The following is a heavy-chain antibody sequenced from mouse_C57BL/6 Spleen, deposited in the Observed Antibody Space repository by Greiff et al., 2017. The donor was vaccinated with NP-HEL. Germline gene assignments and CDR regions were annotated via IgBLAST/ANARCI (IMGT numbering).Heavy chain of an antibody. J-gene: IGHJ2*01. Sequence: VQLQQSGAELVKPGASVKISCKASGYAFSSYWMNWVKQRPGKGLEWIGQIYPGDGDTNYNGKFKGKATLTADKSSSTAYMQLSSLTSEDSAVYFCARESPGTNYFDYWGQGTTLTVSS. D-gene: IGHD4-1*01. CDR1: GYAFSSYW. CDR2: IYPGDGDT. CDR3: ARESPGTNYFDY. V-gene: IGHV1-80*01.